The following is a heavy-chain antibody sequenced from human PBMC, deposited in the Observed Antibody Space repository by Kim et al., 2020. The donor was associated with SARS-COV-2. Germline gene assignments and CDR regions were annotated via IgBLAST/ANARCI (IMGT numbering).Heavy chain of an antibody. D-gene: IGHD1-26*01. CDR1: GGSISSSGYY. V-gene: IGHV4-39*01. CDR2: VYYSGST. Sequence: SETLSLTCTVSGGSISSSGYYWGWIRRPPGKGLEWIGSVYYSGSTYYNLSLKSRVTISVDTSKNQFSLKLSSVTAADTAVYYCARRGAARAFDYWGQGTLVAVSS. CDR3: ARRGAARAFDY. J-gene: IGHJ4*02.